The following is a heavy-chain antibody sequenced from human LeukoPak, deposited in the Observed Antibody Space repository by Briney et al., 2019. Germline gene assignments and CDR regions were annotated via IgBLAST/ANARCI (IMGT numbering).Heavy chain of an antibody. CDR1: GFTFSTYS. D-gene: IGHD5-18*01. CDR3: ARGKVGYSYFDY. V-gene: IGHV3-21*01. J-gene: IGHJ4*02. CDR2: ISSSSGYI. Sequence: GGSLRLSCAASGFTFSTYSMNWVLQAAGKGLEWVSSISSSSGYIHYADSVKGRFTISRDNAKNSLYLQMNSLRDTDTAVYYCARGKVGYSYFDYWGQGTLVTVSS.